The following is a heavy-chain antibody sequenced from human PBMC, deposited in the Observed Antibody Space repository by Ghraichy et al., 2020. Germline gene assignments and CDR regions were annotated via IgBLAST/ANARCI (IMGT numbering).Heavy chain of an antibody. CDR2: INHSGST. CDR3: ARGSSTSCYTCWGYYYYYMDV. V-gene: IGHV4-34*01. CDR1: GGSFSGYY. J-gene: IGHJ6*03. Sequence: SETLSLTCAVYGGSFSGYYWSWIRQPPGKGLEWIGEINHSGSTNYNPSLKSRVTISVDTSKNQFSLKLSSVTAADTAVYYCARGSSTSCYTCWGYYYYYMDVWGKGTTVTVSS. D-gene: IGHD2-2*02.